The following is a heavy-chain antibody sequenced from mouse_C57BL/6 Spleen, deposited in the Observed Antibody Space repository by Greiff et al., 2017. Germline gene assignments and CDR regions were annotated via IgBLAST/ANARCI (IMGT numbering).Heavy chain of an antibody. CDR2: ISDGGSYT. V-gene: IGHV5-4*03. D-gene: IGHD1-1*01. Sequence: EVMLVESGGGLVKPGGSLKLSCAASGFTFSSYAMSWVRPTPEKRLAWVATISDGGSYTYYPDNVQGRFTLSRDNAKNNLYLQMSHLKSEDTAMYYCARGGYGSSFWFAYWGQGTLVTVSA. CDR3: ARGGYGSSFWFAY. CDR1: GFTFSSYA. J-gene: IGHJ3*01.